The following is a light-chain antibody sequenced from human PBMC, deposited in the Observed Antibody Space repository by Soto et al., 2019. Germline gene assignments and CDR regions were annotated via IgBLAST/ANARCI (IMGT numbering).Light chain of an antibody. Sequence: DIQMTQSPSTLPASVGDRVTITCRASQSITTSVNWYQQKSGRPPALLIYGASALQIGVPHRFSASGSGTDFTLTITGLQHEDFATYYCQQSYSLPRTFGQGTKVDI. CDR2: GAS. CDR1: QSITTS. V-gene: IGKV1-39*01. J-gene: IGKJ1*01. CDR3: QQSYSLPRT.